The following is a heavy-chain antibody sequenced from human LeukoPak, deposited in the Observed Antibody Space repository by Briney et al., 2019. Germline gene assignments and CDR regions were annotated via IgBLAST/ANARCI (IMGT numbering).Heavy chain of an antibody. J-gene: IGHJ4*02. D-gene: IGHD7-27*01. Sequence: GGSLRLSCAASGFTFSSYAMHWVRQAPGKGLEWVAVISYDGSNKYYADSVKGRFTISRDNSKNTLYLQMNSLRAEDTAVYYCAREGQAFDYWGPYYFDYWGQGTLVTVSS. CDR3: AREGQAFDYWGPYYFDY. CDR2: ISYDGSNK. CDR1: GFTFSSYA. V-gene: IGHV3-30-3*01.